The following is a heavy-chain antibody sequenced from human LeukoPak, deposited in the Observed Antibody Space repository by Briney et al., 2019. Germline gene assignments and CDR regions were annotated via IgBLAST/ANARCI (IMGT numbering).Heavy chain of an antibody. CDR1: GYTFTGYY. CDR2: INPNSGGT. V-gene: IGHV1-2*02. D-gene: IGHD2-2*01. J-gene: IGHJ5*02. Sequence: ASVKVSCKASGYTFTGYYMHWVRQAPGQGLGWMGWINPNSGGTNYAQKFQGRVTMTRDTSISTAYMELSRLRSDDTAVYYCARSRIVVVPAARFDPWGQGTLVTVSS. CDR3: ARSRIVVVPAARFDP.